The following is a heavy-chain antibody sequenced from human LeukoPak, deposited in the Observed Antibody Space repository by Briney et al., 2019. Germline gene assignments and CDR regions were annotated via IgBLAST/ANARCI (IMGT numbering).Heavy chain of an antibody. CDR3: ARSDSSSWYDFDY. D-gene: IGHD6-13*01. CDR1: GGTFSSYA. CDR2: INPNSGGT. Sequence: ASVKVSCKASGGTFSSYAISWVRQAPGQGLEWMGWINPNSGGTNYAQKFQGWVTMTRDTSISTAYMELSRLRSDDTAVYYCARSDSSSWYDFDYWGQGTLVTVSS. J-gene: IGHJ4*02. V-gene: IGHV1-2*04.